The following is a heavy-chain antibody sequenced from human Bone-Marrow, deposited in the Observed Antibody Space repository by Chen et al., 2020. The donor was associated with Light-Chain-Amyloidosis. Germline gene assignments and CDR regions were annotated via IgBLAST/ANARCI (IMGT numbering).Heavy chain of an antibody. V-gene: IGHV3-73*01. CDR2: IRTKNSGYTT. D-gene: IGHD2-21*01. CDR3: VASHVIVGALES. J-gene: IGHJ4*02. CDR1: GFTCSDSG. Sequence: EVQLVESGGGLVQPGGSLRLACVAPGFTCSDSGIHWVRQASGKGLEWLGLIRTKNSGYTTSYAAPVEGRFTVSRDDSKTTAYLQMDSLKIEDTALYYCVASHVIVGALESWGQGTLVIVSP.